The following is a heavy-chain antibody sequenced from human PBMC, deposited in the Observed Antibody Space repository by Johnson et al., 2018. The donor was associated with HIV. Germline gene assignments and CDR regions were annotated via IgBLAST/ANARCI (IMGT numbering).Heavy chain of an antibody. CDR3: ARVTHSYGYWGAFDI. CDR2: SWNSGSI. V-gene: IGHV3-66*01. D-gene: IGHD5-18*01. J-gene: IGHJ3*02. Sequence: EVQLVESGGGLVQPGGSLRLSCAASGFTVSSNYMSWVRQAPGKGLEWVSGISWNSGSIGYADSVKGRFTISRDTSENTLYLQMNSLRAGDTAVYYCARVTHSYGYWGAFDIWGQGTMVTVSS. CDR1: GFTVSSNY.